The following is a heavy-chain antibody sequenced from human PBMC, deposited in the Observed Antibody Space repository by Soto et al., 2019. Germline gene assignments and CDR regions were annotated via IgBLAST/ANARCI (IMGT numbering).Heavy chain of an antibody. CDR2: ISNNGAHT. Sequence: EAQLVESGGGLVQPGGSLRLSCAASGFTFSNYEMHWVRQAPGKGLEYVSGISNNGAHTDYAKSVKGRFTISRDNSENTLYLQSGSLRAADMAPYYCARRGYGSRWPNVYMDVWGKGTTFTVSS. CDR3: ARRGYGSRWPNVYMDV. D-gene: IGHD6-13*01. CDR1: GFTFSNYE. J-gene: IGHJ6*03. V-gene: IGHV3-64*01.